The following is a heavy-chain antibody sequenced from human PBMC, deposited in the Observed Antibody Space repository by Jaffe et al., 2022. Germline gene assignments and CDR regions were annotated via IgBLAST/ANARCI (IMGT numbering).Heavy chain of an antibody. CDR2: INAGNGNT. J-gene: IGHJ4*02. CDR3: ARAGYCSGGSCYSVDYFDY. V-gene: IGHV1-3*01. D-gene: IGHD2-15*01. Sequence: QVQLVQSGAEVKKPGASVKVSCKASGYTFTSYAMHWVRQAPGQRLEWMGWINAGNGNTKYSQKFQGRVTITRDTSASTAYMELSSLRSEDTAVYYCARAGYCSGGSCYSVDYFDYWGQGTLVTVSS. CDR1: GYTFTSYA.